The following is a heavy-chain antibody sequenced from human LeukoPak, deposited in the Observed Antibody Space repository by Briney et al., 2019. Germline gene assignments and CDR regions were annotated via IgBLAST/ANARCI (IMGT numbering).Heavy chain of an antibody. CDR3: ARDYYGIRITESGYSFYYFDY. CDR2: INTNTGNP. Sequence: ASVKVSCKASGYTFTSYGISWVRQAPGQGLEWMGWINTNTGNPTYAQGFTGRFVFSLDTSVSTAYLQISSLKAEDTAVYYCARDYYGIRITESGYSFYYFDYWGQGTLVTVSS. CDR1: GYTFTSYG. J-gene: IGHJ4*02. D-gene: IGHD3-22*01. V-gene: IGHV7-4-1*02.